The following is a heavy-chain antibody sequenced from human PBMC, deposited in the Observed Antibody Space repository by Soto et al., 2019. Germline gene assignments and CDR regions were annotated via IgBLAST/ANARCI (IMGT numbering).Heavy chain of an antibody. J-gene: IGHJ4*02. Sequence: GWPLRHSCTASQFTFSSYSRDWVVKGPGKVLGWVASISSSSSYIHYADSVKGRFTISRDNAKNSLYLQMNSMRAEDTAVYYCARETYYYDSSGYYLYYFDDWGQGTVVTVSS. CDR2: ISSSSSYI. CDR1: QFTFSSYS. V-gene: IGHV3-21*01. CDR3: ARETYYYDSSGYYLYYFDD. D-gene: IGHD3-22*01.